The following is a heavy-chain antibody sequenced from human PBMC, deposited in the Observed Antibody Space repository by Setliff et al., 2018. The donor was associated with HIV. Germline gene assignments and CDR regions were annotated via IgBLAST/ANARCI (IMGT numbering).Heavy chain of an antibody. V-gene: IGHV4-4*07. J-gene: IGHJ6*02. Sequence: KPSETLSLTCIVSGASISSQYWSWIRQPAGKGLEWIGRVYSSGNTNYNPSFKSRVTISRDTAKNEFSVKLTSVTAADTAVYYCARESPDGLDVWGQGTTVTVSS. CDR1: GASISSQY. CDR2: VYSSGNT. CDR3: ARESPDGLDV.